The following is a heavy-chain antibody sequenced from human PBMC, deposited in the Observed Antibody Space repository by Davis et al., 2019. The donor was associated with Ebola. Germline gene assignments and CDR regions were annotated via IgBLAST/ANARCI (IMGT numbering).Heavy chain of an antibody. CDR3: ARDPDLTGTNDAFDI. V-gene: IGHV3-33*01. Sequence: PGGSLRLFCAVSGFIARHYGMHWARQAPGKGLEWVAVIWSDGTTKHYADSVKGRLTIARDDSKNTLYLQMNSLRADDTAVYYCARDPDLTGTNDAFDIWGQGTVVTVSS. J-gene: IGHJ3*02. D-gene: IGHD1-14*01. CDR1: GFIARHYG. CDR2: IWSDGTTK.